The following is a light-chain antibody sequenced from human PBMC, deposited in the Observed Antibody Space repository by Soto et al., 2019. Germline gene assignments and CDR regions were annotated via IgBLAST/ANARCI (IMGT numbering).Light chain of an antibody. V-gene: IGLV2-14*01. CDR3: FSYTSSGTYV. CDR2: EVS. J-gene: IGLJ1*01. CDR1: SSDVGGYKY. Sequence: HSVLTQPPSASGSPGQSVAISCTGTSSDVGGYKYVSWYQQHPGKAPKLMIYEVSNRPSGVSNRFSGSKSGNTASLAISGLQAEDETDYYCFSYTSSGTYVFGTGTKVTVL.